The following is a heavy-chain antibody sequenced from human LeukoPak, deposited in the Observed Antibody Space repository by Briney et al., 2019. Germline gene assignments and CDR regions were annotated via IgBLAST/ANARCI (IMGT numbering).Heavy chain of an antibody. J-gene: IGHJ6*03. Sequence: ASVKVSCKASGYTFTGYYMHWVRQAPGQGLEWMGWINPNSGGTNYAQKFQGRVTMTRDTSISTAYMELSRLRSDETAVYYCARGVGAVVPAATHYYYYYMDVWGKGTTVTVSS. CDR1: GYTFTGYY. CDR2: INPNSGGT. V-gene: IGHV1-2*02. CDR3: ARGVGAVVPAATHYYYYYMDV. D-gene: IGHD2-2*01.